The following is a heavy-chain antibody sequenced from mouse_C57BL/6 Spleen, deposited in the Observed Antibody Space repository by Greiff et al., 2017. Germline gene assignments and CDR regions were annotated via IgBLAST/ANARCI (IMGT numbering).Heavy chain of an antibody. CDR2: IDPSDSYT. V-gene: IGHV1-69*01. CDR1: GYTFTSYW. J-gene: IGHJ2*01. Sequence: QVQLQQPGAELVMPGASVKLSCKASGYTFTSYWLHWVKQRPGQGLEWIGEIDPSDSYTNYNQKFKGKSTLTVDKSSSTAYMQLSSLTSEDSAVYYCARGGTTVVATVDYWGQGTTLTVSS. CDR3: ARGGTTVVATVDY. D-gene: IGHD1-1*01.